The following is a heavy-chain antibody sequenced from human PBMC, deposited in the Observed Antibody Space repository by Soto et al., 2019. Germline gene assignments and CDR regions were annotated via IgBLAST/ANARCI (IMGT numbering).Heavy chain of an antibody. V-gene: IGHV3-30*01. CDR2: SSK. J-gene: IGHJ4*02. CDR3: ARVLTPMGTCSILDH. D-gene: IGHD5-18*01. Sequence: SSKYYADSVKGRVTISRDNSKNTLYVQMNSLKVDDTAVYYCARVLTPMGTCSILDHWGQGTLVTVSS.